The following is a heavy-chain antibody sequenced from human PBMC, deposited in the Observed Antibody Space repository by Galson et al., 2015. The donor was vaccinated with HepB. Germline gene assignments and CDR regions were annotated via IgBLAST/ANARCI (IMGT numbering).Heavy chain of an antibody. J-gene: IGHJ6*02. Sequence: QSGAEVKKPGASVKVSCKASGYTFTNYGFTWVRQAPGQGLEWMGWIGAYNGDTRYAPKMQGRVTLTADTSTSTAYMELRSLRSDDTAVYYCARTTKIHYYYAMDVWGQGATVTVSS. CDR3: ARTTKIHYYYAMDV. CDR1: GYTFTNYG. CDR2: IGAYNGDT. D-gene: IGHD1-1*01. V-gene: IGHV1-18*04.